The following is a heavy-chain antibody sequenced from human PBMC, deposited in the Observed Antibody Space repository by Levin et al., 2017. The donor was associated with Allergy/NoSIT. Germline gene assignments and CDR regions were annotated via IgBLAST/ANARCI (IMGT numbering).Heavy chain of an antibody. Sequence: GGSLRLSCAASEFIFSSYWMYWVRQAPGQGLVWVARINSDGRSTSYADSVKGRFTISRDNATNTFYLQMNSLRAEDTAVYDCARGGRYNYDYTDYWGQGTLVTVSS. CDR1: EFIFSSYW. D-gene: IGHD3-16*01. CDR2: INSDGRST. V-gene: IGHV3-74*01. CDR3: ARGGRYNYDYTDY. J-gene: IGHJ4*02.